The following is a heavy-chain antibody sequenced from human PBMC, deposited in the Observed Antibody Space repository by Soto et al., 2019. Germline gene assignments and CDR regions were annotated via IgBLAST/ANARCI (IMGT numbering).Heavy chain of an antibody. CDR2: IYYSGST. Sequence: KTSETLSLTCTVSGGSISSYYWSWIRQPPGKGLEWIGYIYYSGSTNYNPSLKSRVTISVDTSKNQFSLKLSSVTAADTAVYYCARADNWNNYYYGMDVWGQGTTVTVSS. V-gene: IGHV4-59*01. CDR3: ARADNWNNYYYGMDV. D-gene: IGHD1-20*01. CDR1: GGSISSYY. J-gene: IGHJ6*02.